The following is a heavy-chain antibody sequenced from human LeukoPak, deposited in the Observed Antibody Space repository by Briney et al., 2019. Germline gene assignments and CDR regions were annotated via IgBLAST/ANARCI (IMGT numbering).Heavy chain of an antibody. CDR1: GYTFSSYT. V-gene: IGHV7-4-1*02. Sequence: ASVKVSCKASGYTFSSYTMNWVRQAPGQGLEWMGWINTNTGNPSYAQDYTGRFVFSLDTSVSTTYLQISRLKAEDTAVYYCASGPSYSGSDEYFDSWGQGTLVTVSS. CDR2: INTNTGNP. D-gene: IGHD1-26*01. CDR3: ASGPSYSGSDEYFDS. J-gene: IGHJ4*02.